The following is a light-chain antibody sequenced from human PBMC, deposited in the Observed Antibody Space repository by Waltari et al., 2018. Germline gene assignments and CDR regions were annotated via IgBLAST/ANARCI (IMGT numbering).Light chain of an antibody. J-gene: IGLJ3*02. CDR1: SPNIGAGFD. CDR3: QAYDHSLNGWV. Sequence: QSLLTPPPPVSGAPGQRVTFSCTGGSPNIGAGFDAHWYQPFPGTAPKLLIYENTQRPSGVPDRFSGSKSGTSASLAITGLQAEDEADYYCQAYDHSLNGWVFGEGTKLTVL. V-gene: IGLV1-40*01. CDR2: ENT.